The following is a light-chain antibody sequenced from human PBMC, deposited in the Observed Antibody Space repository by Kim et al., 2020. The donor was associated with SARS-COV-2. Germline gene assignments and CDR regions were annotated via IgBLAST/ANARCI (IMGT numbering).Light chain of an antibody. CDR2: KAS. Sequence: ASVGDRVTITCRASQSIYSYLAWYQQKPGNVPKILIYKASSLESGVPSRFSGSESGTEFTLTISSLQPDDFATYYCQQFYTYPITFGQGTRLEIK. CDR1: QSIYSY. CDR3: QQFYTYPIT. J-gene: IGKJ5*01. V-gene: IGKV1-5*03.